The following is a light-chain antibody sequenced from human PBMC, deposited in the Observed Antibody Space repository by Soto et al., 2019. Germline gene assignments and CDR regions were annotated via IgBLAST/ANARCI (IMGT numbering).Light chain of an antibody. J-gene: IGKJ1*01. CDR2: GAF. V-gene: IGKV3-15*01. Sequence: EIVMTQSPVTLSVSPGERVTLSCRASQSVGSNLAWYQQKPGQAPSLLIYGAFTRATGIPARFSGTGSGTEFTLTISSLQSEDFALYYCQQYNDWPLTFGQGTKVDI. CDR3: QQYNDWPLT. CDR1: QSVGSN.